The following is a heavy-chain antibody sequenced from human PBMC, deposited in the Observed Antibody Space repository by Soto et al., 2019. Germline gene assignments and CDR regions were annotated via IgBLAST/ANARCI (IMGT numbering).Heavy chain of an antibody. CDR2: IIPIFGTA. V-gene: IGHV1-69*13. Sequence: SVKVSCKASGGTFSSYAISWVRQAPGQGLEWMGGIIPIFGTASYAQKFQGRVTITADESTSTAYMELSSLRSEDTAVYYCARVLNGYSYGPGRGYYYYGMDVWGQGTTVTVSS. CDR1: GGTFSSYA. CDR3: ARVLNGYSYGPGRGYYYYGMDV. J-gene: IGHJ6*02. D-gene: IGHD5-18*01.